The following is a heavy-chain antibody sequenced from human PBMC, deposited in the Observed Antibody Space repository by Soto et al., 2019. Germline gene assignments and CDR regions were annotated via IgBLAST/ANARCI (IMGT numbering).Heavy chain of an antibody. CDR2: ISGSGGST. J-gene: IGHJ4*02. D-gene: IGHD6-19*01. V-gene: IGHV3-23*01. CDR3: AKRGMAVAGYYFDC. CDR1: GFTFSSYA. Sequence: EVQLLESGGGLVQPGGSLRLSCAASGFTFSSYAMSWVRQAPGKGLEWVSAISGSGGSTYYADSVKGRFTISRDNSKNTMNLQMNSLRAEDAAVYDCAKRGMAVAGYYFDCWGQGRLVRVSS.